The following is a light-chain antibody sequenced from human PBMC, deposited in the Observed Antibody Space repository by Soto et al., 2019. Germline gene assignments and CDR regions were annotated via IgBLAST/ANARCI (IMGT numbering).Light chain of an antibody. CDR3: QHYDSPPPT. CDR1: QSVSNNY. J-gene: IGKJ1*01. Sequence: EIVLTQSPGTLSLSPGERATLSCRASQSVSNNYLAWYQQKPGQAPRLLIYGASSRATGIPDRFIGSGSGTDFTLPISRLEPEDFAVFFCQHYDSPPPTFGQGTKVEVK. V-gene: IGKV3-20*01. CDR2: GAS.